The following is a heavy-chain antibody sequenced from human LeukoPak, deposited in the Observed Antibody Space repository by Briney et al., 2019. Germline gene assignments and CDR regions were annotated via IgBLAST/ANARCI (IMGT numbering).Heavy chain of an antibody. Sequence: GGSLRLSCAASGFTFSSYAMSWVRQAPGKGLEWVAVISYDGSNKYYADSVKGRFTISRDNSKNTLYLQMNSLRAEDTAVYYCAKVGLSGSYYVPPYFDYWGQGTLVTVSS. CDR1: GFTFSSYA. J-gene: IGHJ4*02. V-gene: IGHV3-30*18. CDR3: AKVGLSGSYYVPPYFDY. CDR2: ISYDGSNK. D-gene: IGHD1-26*01.